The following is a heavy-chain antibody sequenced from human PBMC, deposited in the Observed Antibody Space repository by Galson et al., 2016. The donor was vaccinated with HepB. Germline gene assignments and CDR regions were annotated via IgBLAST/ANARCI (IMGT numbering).Heavy chain of an antibody. CDR3: AREGLADGSYFDY. J-gene: IGHJ4*02. CDR1: GFTFTNYW. Sequence: SLRLSCAASGFTFTNYWMTWVRQAPGKGLEWVANIKEDGTEKCYADSVKGRFTTSRDNARNSLYLQMNSLRAEDTGIYYCAREGLADGSYFDYWGRGTLVTVS. CDR2: IKEDGTEK. V-gene: IGHV3-7*01. D-gene: IGHD5-24*01.